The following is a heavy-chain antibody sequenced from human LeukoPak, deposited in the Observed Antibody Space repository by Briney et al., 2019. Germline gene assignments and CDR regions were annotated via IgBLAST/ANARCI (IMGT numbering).Heavy chain of an antibody. CDR3: ARGRVLLWFGELWGAWSDP. D-gene: IGHD3-10*01. CDR1: GGSISSGDYY. J-gene: IGHJ5*02. Sequence: PSQTLSLTCTVSGGSISSGDYYWSWIRQPPGKGLEWIGYIYYSGSTYYNPSLKSRVTISVDTSKNQFSLKLSSVTAADTAVYYCARGRVLLWFGELWGAWSDPWGQGTLVTAPS. CDR2: IYYSGST. V-gene: IGHV4-30-4*01.